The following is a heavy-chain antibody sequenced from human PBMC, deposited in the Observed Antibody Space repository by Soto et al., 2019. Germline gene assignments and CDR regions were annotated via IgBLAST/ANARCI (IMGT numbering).Heavy chain of an antibody. V-gene: IGHV4-39*01. CDR3: ARRKYYDILTGPPQGAFDI. D-gene: IGHD3-9*01. Sequence: SETLSLTCTVSGGSISSSSYYWGWIRQPPGKGLEWIGSIYYSGSTYYNPSLKSRVTISVDTSKNQFSLKLSSVTAADTAVYYCARRKYYDILTGPPQGAFDIWGQGTMVTVSS. CDR2: IYYSGST. J-gene: IGHJ3*02. CDR1: GGSISSSSYY.